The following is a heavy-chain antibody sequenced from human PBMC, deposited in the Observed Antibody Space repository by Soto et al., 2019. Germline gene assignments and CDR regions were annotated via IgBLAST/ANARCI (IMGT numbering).Heavy chain of an antibody. J-gene: IGHJ4*02. CDR1: GFNFENHV. CDR3: AASAVVAAHY. D-gene: IGHD2-15*01. CDR2: IGPSGSGT. V-gene: IGHV3-23*01. Sequence: GGSLRLSCAAAGFNFENHVMGWVRQAPGKGLEWVSGIGPSGSGTYYADSVKGRFTISRDNTKNLLYLQMNSLRAEDTAVYYCAASAVVAAHYWGQGALVTVSS.